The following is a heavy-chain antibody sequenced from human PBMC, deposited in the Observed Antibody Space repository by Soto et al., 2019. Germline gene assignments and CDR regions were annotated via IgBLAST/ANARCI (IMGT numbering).Heavy chain of an antibody. V-gene: IGHV4-34*01. Sequence: PSETLSLTCAVYGGSFSGYYWTWIRQPPGTGLEWIGKINHSGNTNYNPSLKSRVTISVDTSKNQFSLKLRSVTAADTAVYYCARLSGSYNDRYFDSWGQGTLVTVSS. CDR2: INHSGNT. CDR1: GGSFSGYY. J-gene: IGHJ4*02. D-gene: IGHD1-26*01. CDR3: ARLSGSYNDRYFDS.